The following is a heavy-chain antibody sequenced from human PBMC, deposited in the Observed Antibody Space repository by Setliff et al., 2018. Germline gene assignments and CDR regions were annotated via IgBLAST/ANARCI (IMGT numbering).Heavy chain of an antibody. J-gene: IGHJ4*02. CDR2: IYVTEST. V-gene: IGHV4-4*07. CDR1: GDSISNYY. Sequence: PSETLSLTCTVSGDSISNYYWNWIRRPAGKGLEWIGRIYVTESTKYNPSLKSRVTLSIDTSKNQFSLKLSSVTAADAALYYCAASRAYTGAVEEWFLPKTFDFWGQGSPVT. D-gene: IGHD3-10*01. CDR3: AASRAYTGAVEEWFLPKTFDF.